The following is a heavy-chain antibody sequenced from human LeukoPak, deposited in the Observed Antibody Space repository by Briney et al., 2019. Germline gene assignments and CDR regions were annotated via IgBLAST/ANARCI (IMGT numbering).Heavy chain of an antibody. J-gene: IGHJ3*02. D-gene: IGHD6-13*01. Sequence: GGSLRLSCAASGFTFSSYSMNWVRQAPGKGLEWVSAISGSGGSTYYADSVKGRFTISRDNAKNSLYLQMNSLRAEDTALYYCAKGLSSSSWYHDAFDIWGQGTMVTVSS. V-gene: IGHV3-23*01. CDR2: ISGSGGST. CDR1: GFTFSSYS. CDR3: AKGLSSSSWYHDAFDI.